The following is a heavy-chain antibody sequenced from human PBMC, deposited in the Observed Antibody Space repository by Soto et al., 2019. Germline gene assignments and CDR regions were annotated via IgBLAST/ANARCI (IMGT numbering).Heavy chain of an antibody. D-gene: IGHD2-2*01. Sequence: QVQLQESGPGLVKPSGTLSLTCAVSGGSISSNNWWSWVRQAPGPGLEWIGDIFHSGSTNYNPSLKSRVTISVDKSKNQFSLKLSSVTAADTAMYYCARLFCSSSSCLTPSWFDPWGQGTLVTVPS. V-gene: IGHV4-4*02. CDR2: IFHSGST. CDR1: GGSISSNNW. CDR3: ARLFCSSSSCLTPSWFDP. J-gene: IGHJ5*02.